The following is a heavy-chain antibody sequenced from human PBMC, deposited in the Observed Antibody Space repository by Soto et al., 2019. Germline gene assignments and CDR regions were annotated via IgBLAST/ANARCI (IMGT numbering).Heavy chain of an antibody. Sequence: PGGSLRLSGADSGFTVSSYAMHWVRQAPGKGLEWVAVISYDGSNKYYADSVKGRFTISRDNSKNTLYLQMNSLRAEDTAVYYCARPIVVVTATYAFDIWGQGT. CDR2: ISYDGSNK. J-gene: IGHJ3*02. CDR1: GFTVSSYA. D-gene: IGHD2-21*02. V-gene: IGHV3-30-3*01. CDR3: ARPIVVVTATYAFDI.